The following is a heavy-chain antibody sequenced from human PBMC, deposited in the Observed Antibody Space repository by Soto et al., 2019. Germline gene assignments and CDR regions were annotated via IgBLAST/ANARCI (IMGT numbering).Heavy chain of an antibody. CDR2: INPSDGTT. J-gene: IGHJ4*02. CDR3: ARDKDSSARPRAEFDY. D-gene: IGHD6-19*01. Sequence: QGHLVQSGAEVQRPGASVRVSCESSGYMFPSSFIRWVRQAPGQGLEWVGVINPSDGTTTYAQKFQARITMTRDTSTTTVDMELSSLRSEDTAVYYCARDKDSSARPRAEFDYWGQGTLITVSS. CDR1: GYMFPSSF. V-gene: IGHV1-46*01.